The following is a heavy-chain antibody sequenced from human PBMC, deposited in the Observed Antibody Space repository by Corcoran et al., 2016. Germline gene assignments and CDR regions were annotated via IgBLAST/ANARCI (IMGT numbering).Heavy chain of an antibody. CDR3: ARSSYSYDSGFDP. CDR2: IYYSGTT. Sequence: QLQLQESGPGLVEPSETLSLTCTVSGGSIRSSSYYWNWIRQPPGKGLEWIGSIYYSGTTYCNPSLKSRVTISIDTSKNQFSLKLSSVTAAAPGVYDGARSSYSYDSGFDPWGQGILVTVSS. V-gene: IGHV4-39*01. J-gene: IGHJ5*02. CDR1: GGSIRSSSYY. D-gene: IGHD5-18*01.